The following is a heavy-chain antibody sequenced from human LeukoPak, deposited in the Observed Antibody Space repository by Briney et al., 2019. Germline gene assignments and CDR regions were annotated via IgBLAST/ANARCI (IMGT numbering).Heavy chain of an antibody. D-gene: IGHD3-22*01. CDR3: ARGLEDYYDSSGYWFDP. J-gene: IGHJ5*02. V-gene: IGHV1-2*06. CDR1: GYTFTGYY. CDR2: INPNSGGT. Sequence: ASVKVSCKASGYTFTGYYMHWVRQAPGQGLEWMGRINPNSGGTNYAQKFQGRVTMTRDTSISTAYMELSRLRSDDTAVYYCARGLEDYYDSSGYWFDPWGQGTLVPVSS.